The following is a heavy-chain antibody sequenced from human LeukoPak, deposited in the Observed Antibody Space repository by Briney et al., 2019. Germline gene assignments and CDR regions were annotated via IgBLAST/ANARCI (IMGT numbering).Heavy chain of an antibody. CDR1: GYTFTSYY. V-gene: IGHV1-46*01. D-gene: IGHD2-2*01. CDR3: ARDFTGVVVPAAKGPDY. Sequence: GASVKVSCKASGYTFTSYYMHWVRQAPGQGLEWMGIINPSGGSTSYAQKFQGRVTMTRDTSTSTVYMELSSLRSEDTAVYYCARDFTGVVVPAAKGPDYWGQGTLVTVSS. J-gene: IGHJ4*02. CDR2: INPSGGST.